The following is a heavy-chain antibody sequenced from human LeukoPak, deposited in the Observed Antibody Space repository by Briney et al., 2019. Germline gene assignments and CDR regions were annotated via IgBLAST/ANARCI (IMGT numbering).Heavy chain of an antibody. D-gene: IGHD2-2*01. CDR1: GGSISSGDYY. CDR2: IYYSGST. J-gene: IGHJ6*03. Sequence: SETLSLTCTVSGGSISSGDYYWSWIRQPPGKGLEWIGYIYYSGSTYYNPSLKSRVTISVDTSKNQFSLKLSSVTAADTAVYYCARVGSSSTSPVHYYYYMDVWGKGTTVTVSS. V-gene: IGHV4-30-4*08. CDR3: ARVGSSSTSPVHYYYYMDV.